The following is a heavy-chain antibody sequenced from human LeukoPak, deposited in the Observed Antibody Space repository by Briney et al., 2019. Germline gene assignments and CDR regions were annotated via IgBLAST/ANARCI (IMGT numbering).Heavy chain of an antibody. V-gene: IGHV4-59*01. CDR3: ARDHTRDVYNGFDP. J-gene: IGHJ5*02. Sequence: TSETLSLTCTVSGGSISSYYWSWIRQPPGKGLEWIGYIYYSGSTNYNPSLKSRVTISVDTSKNQFSLKLSSVTAADTAVYYCARDHTRDVYNGFDPWGQGTLVTVSS. CDR2: IYYSGST. D-gene: IGHD5-24*01. CDR1: GGSISSYY.